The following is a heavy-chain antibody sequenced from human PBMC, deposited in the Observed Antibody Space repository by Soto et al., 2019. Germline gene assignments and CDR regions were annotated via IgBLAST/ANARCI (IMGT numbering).Heavy chain of an antibody. V-gene: IGHV3-33*01. J-gene: IGHJ4*02. D-gene: IGHD6-19*01. CDR2: IWYDGSNK. CDR1: GFTFSSYG. Sequence: GGSLRLSCAASGFTFSSYGMHWVRQAPGKGLEWVAVIWYDGSNKYYADSVKGRFTISRDNSKNTLYLQMNSLRAEDTAVYYCARHHYSSGFDYWGQGTLVTVSS. CDR3: ARHHYSSGFDY.